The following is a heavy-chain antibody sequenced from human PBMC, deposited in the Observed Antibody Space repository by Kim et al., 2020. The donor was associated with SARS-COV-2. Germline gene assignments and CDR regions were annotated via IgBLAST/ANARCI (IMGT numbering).Heavy chain of an antibody. Sequence: SETLSLTCTVSGGSISSYYWSWIRQPPGKGLEWIGYIFNSGSTNYNPSLKSRVTISVDTSKNQFSLKLNSLTAADTAVYYCARRDRSASSGGFDYWGQGTLVTVSS. D-gene: IGHD3-10*01. V-gene: IGHV4-59*08. CDR3: ARRDRSASSGGFDY. J-gene: IGHJ4*02. CDR2: IFNSGST. CDR1: GGSISSYY.